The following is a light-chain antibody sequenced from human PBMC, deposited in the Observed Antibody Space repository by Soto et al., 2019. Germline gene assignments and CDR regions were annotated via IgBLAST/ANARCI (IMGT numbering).Light chain of an antibody. J-gene: IGKJ1*01. CDR1: QTITGSY. CDR3: QQYGSSPRT. CDR2: GAS. Sequence: EIVLTQSPGILSLSPGERANLSCRASQTITGSYLAWYQQKPGQAPRLLIYGASIRATGIPDRFSGSGSGTDFTLTISRLEPEDFAVYYCQQYGSSPRTFGQGTKVEIK. V-gene: IGKV3-20*01.